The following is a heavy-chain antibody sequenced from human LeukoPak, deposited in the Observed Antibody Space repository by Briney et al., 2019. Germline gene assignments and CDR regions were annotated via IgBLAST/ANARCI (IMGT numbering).Heavy chain of an antibody. V-gene: IGHV4-34*01. D-gene: IGHD3-16*01. Sequence: SETLSLTCAVYGGSFSGYYWSWIRQPPGKGLEWIGEINHSGSTNYNPSLRSRVTISIDTSKNQFSLKLSSVPAADTAVYYCARAVGSIISFWGQGTLVTVSS. CDR3: ARAVGSIISF. CDR2: INHSGST. J-gene: IGHJ4*02. CDR1: GGSFSGYY.